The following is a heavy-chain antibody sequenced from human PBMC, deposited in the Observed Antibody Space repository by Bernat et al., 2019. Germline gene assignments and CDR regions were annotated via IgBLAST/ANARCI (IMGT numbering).Heavy chain of an antibody. Sequence: QVQLVESGGGVVQPGRSLRLSCAASGFTFSSYGMHWVRQAPGKGLEWVAVISYDGSSKYYADSVKGRFTISRDNSKNTLYLQMNSLRAEDPAVYYCAKLNANYHDSSDYAHDAFDIWGQGTMVTVSS. CDR1: GFTFSSYG. D-gene: IGHD3-22*01. CDR2: ISYDGSSK. V-gene: IGHV3-30*18. CDR3: AKLNANYHDSSDYAHDAFDI. J-gene: IGHJ3*02.